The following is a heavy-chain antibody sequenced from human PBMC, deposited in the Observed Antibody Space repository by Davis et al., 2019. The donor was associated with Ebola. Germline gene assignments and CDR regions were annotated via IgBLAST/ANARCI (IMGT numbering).Heavy chain of an antibody. D-gene: IGHD6-19*01. Sequence: GESLKISCAASGFTFSSYSMNWVRQAPGKGLEWVSSISSSSSYIYYADSVKGRFTISRDNAKNSLYLQVNSLRDEDTAVYYCTRGGRSSGWVFGYWGQGTLVTVSS. V-gene: IGHV3-21*01. CDR2: ISSSSSYI. CDR3: TRGGRSSGWVFGY. J-gene: IGHJ4*02. CDR1: GFTFSSYS.